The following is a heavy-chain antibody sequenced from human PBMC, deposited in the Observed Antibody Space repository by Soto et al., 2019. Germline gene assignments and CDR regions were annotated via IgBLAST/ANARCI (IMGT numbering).Heavy chain of an antibody. Sequence: SETLSLTCSVSGGSIGTYFWGWIRQPPGKGLEWIGHIYYSGSTSYNPSLRSRVTISLDTSKNQFSLRLSSVSAADTAVYYCARSYGDLPDYWGQGTLVAVSS. J-gene: IGHJ4*02. V-gene: IGHV4-59*08. CDR3: ARSYGDLPDY. D-gene: IGHD4-17*01. CDR1: GGSIGTYF. CDR2: IYYSGST.